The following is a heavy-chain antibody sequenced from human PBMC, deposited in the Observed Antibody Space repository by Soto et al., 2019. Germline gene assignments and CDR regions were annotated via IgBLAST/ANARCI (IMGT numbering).Heavy chain of an antibody. J-gene: IGHJ4*02. D-gene: IGHD6-13*01. V-gene: IGHV3-30*18. CDR2: ISYDGSNK. Sequence: PVGSLRLSGAASGFTFSSYGMHWVRQARGKGLEWVAVISYDGSNKYYADSVKGRFTISRDNSKNTLYLQMNSLRAEDTAVYYCAKVGRGIAAAGSFVGGAYDYWGQGTLVIVSS. CDR3: AKVGRGIAAAGSFVGGAYDY. CDR1: GFTFSSYG.